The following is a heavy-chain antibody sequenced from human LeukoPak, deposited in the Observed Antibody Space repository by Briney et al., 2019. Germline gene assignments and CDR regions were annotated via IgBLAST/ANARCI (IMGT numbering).Heavy chain of an antibody. CDR2: INHSGST. J-gene: IGHJ3*02. V-gene: IGHV4-34*01. Sequence: PSETLSLTCAVYGGSFSGYYWSWIRQPPGKGLEWIGEINHSGSTNYNPSLKSRVTISVDTSKNQFSLKLSSVTAADTAMYYCARVAASGYDYVLGAFDIWGQGTMVTVSS. CDR1: GGSFSGYY. D-gene: IGHD5-12*01. CDR3: ARVAASGYDYVLGAFDI.